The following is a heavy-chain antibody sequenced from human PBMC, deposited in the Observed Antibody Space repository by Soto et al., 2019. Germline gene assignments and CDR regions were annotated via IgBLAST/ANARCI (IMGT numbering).Heavy chain of an antibody. Sequence: QVQLQESGPGLVKPSETLSLTCTVSVGSISSYYWSWIRQPPGKGLEGIGYIYYSGSTNYNPSLKSRVTISVDTSKHQFSLKLSSVAAADTAGYSCARFPLTTVIDDWGQGTLVTVSS. CDR2: IYYSGST. D-gene: IGHD4-17*01. J-gene: IGHJ4*02. V-gene: IGHV4-59*01. CDR1: VGSISSYY. CDR3: ARFPLTTVIDD.